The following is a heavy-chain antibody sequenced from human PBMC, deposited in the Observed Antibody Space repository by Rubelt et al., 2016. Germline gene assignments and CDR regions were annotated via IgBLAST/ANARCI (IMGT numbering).Heavy chain of an antibody. J-gene: IGHJ4*02. Sequence: QVQFVQSGAEVKKPGASVKVSCKASGYTFTSYAMHWVRQAPGQRLEWMGWINAGNGNTKYSQKFQGRVTITRDTSASTAYMELSSLRSEDTAVYYCARAQRIRLLMVYAPTFDYWGQGTLVTVSS. V-gene: IGHV1-3*01. CDR1: GYTFTSYA. CDR3: ARAQRIRLLMVYAPTFDY. CDR2: INAGNGNT. D-gene: IGHD2-8*01.